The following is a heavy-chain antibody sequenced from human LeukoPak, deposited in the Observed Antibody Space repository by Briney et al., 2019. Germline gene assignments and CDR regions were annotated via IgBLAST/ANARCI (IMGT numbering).Heavy chain of an antibody. CDR1: GGSISSSSYY. V-gene: IGHV4-39*01. CDR2: IYYSGST. CDR3: ARGGREDYGDYMAFDI. Sequence: SETLSLTCTVSGGSISSSSYYWGRIRQPPGKGLEWIGSIYYSGSTYYNPSLKSRVTISVDTSKNQFSLKLSSVTAADTAVYYCARGGREDYGDYMAFDIWGQGTMVTVSS. J-gene: IGHJ3*02. D-gene: IGHD4-17*01.